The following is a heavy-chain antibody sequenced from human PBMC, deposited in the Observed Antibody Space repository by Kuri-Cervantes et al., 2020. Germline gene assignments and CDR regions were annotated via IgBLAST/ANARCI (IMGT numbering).Heavy chain of an antibody. CDR3: ARDEETGGLDY. D-gene: IGHD1-26*01. J-gene: IGHJ4*02. CDR2: ISYDGSNK. V-gene: IGHV3-30-3*01. CDR1: GFTFSSYA. Sequence: GESLKISCAASGFTFSSYAMHWVRQAPGKGLEWVAVISYDGSNKYYADSVKGRFTISRDNSKNTLYLQMNSLRAEDTAVYYCARDEETGGLDYWGQGTLVTVSS.